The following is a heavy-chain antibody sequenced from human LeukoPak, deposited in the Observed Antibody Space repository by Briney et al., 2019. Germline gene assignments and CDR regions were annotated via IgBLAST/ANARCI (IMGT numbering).Heavy chain of an antibody. CDR2: ISGSGGST. D-gene: IGHD3/OR15-3a*01. V-gene: IGHV3-23*01. CDR1: GFTFSSYA. Sequence: GGSLRLSCAASGFTFSSYAMSWVRQAPGKGLGWVSAISGSGGSTYYADSVKGRFTISRDNSKNTLYLQMNSLRAEDTAVYYCASGMTGYYTPFDYWGQGTLVTVSS. CDR3: ASGMTGYYTPFDY. J-gene: IGHJ4*02.